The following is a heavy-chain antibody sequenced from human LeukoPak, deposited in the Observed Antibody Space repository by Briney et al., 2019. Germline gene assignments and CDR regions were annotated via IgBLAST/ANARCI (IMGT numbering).Heavy chain of an antibody. D-gene: IGHD6-13*01. CDR2: ISGSGGST. CDR1: GFTFSSYA. CDR3: GSSSWSYYYYYGMDV. J-gene: IGHJ6*02. Sequence: GGSLRLSCAASGFTFSSYAMSWVRQAPGKGLEWVSAISGSGGSTYFADSVKGRFTISRDNSKNTLYLQMNSLRAEDTAVYYCGSSSWSYYYYYGMDVWGQGTTVTVSS. V-gene: IGHV3-23*01.